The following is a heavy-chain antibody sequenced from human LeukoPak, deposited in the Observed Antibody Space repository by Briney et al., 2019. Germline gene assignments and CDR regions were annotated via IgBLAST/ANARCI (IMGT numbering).Heavy chain of an antibody. CDR2: ITSSSGYI. D-gene: IGHD2-21*02. CDR1: GFTFSSYG. V-gene: IGHV3-21*04. CDR3: ARTQAYCGGDCYNYFDY. J-gene: IGHJ4*02. Sequence: GGSLRLSCAASGFTFSSYGMHWVRQAPGKGLEWVSSITSSSGYIYSADSVKGRFTISRDNAKNSLYLQMNSLRAEDTAVYYCARTQAYCGGDCYNYFDYWGQGTLVTVSS.